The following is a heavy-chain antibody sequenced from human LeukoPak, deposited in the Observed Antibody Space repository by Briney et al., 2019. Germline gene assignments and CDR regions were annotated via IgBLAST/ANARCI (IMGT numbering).Heavy chain of an antibody. Sequence: SETLSLTCTVSGGSISSYYWSWIRQPPGKGLEWIGYIYYSGNTNYKPSLKSRVTISLDTSKNQFSLNLSSVTAADTAVYYCARHFCSRTSCYVSHWGQGTLVTVSS. CDR1: GGSISSYY. CDR3: ARHFCSRTSCYVSH. V-gene: IGHV4-59*01. CDR2: IYYSGNT. J-gene: IGHJ4*02. D-gene: IGHD2-2*01.